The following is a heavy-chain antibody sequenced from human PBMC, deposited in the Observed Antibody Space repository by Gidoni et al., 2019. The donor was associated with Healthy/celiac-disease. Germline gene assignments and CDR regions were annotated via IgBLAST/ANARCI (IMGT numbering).Heavy chain of an antibody. CDR2: IYYSGST. CDR3: ARKSWGFGEADFDY. V-gene: IGHV4-31*03. J-gene: IGHJ4*02. Sequence: QVQLQESGPGLVKPSQTLSLTCTVSGGSIRSGGYYWSWIRQHPGKGLGWIGYIYYSGSTYYNPSLKSRVTISVDTSKNQFSLKLSSVTAADTAVYYCARKSWGFGEADFDYWGQGTPVTVSS. D-gene: IGHD3-10*01. CDR1: GGSIRSGGYY.